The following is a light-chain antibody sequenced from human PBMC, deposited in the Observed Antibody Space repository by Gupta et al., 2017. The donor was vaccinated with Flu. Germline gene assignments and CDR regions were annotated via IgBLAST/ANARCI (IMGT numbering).Light chain of an antibody. J-gene: IGLJ1*01. V-gene: IGLV2-14*01. CDR2: DVT. Sequence: QSALTQPASVSGSPGQSITISCTGTSSDVGGSNYVSWYQQHPGKAPKLIIYDVTNRPSGVSSRFSGSKSGNTASLTISGLEAEDESDYLCSSYTSTNTFYVFGTGTKVTVL. CDR3: SSYTSTNTFYV. CDR1: SSDVGGSNY.